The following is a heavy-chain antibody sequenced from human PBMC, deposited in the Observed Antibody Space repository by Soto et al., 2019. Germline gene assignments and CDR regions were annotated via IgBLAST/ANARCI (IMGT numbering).Heavy chain of an antibody. CDR3: AHSYCRICHFDY. D-gene: IGHD2-15*01. Sequence: GGSLRLSCAASGFTVSSYAMSWGRQAPGKGLEWGSAISGSGGSTYYADSVKGRLTIYRDNSKNPLHPQMHSLRDEDTAVYYCAHSYCRICHFDYWGQGTLVTVSS. CDR2: ISGSGGST. CDR1: GFTVSSYA. V-gene: IGHV3-23*01. J-gene: IGHJ4*02.